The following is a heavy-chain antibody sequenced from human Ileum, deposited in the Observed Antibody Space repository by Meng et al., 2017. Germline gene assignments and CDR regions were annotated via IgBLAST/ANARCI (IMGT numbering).Heavy chain of an antibody. D-gene: IGHD7-27*01. V-gene: IGHV4-61*08. CDR3: ARDHWGSLDY. Sequence: QRQESGQGLVRPSETLSLICAVSGGSVSSSGYQWGWIRQPPGKGLEWIGYASTNYNPSLKSRVTISVDTSKNQFSLKLTSVTAADTAVYYCARDHWGSLDYWGQGVLVSVSS. J-gene: IGHJ4*02. CDR1: GGSVSSSGYQ. CDR2: AST.